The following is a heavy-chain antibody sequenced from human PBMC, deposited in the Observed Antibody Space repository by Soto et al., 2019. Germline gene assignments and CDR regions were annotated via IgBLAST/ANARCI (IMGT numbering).Heavy chain of an antibody. CDR1: GYTLNELS. D-gene: IGHD3-22*01. CDR2: FDPEDGET. J-gene: IGHJ4*02. Sequence: ASVKVSCKVSGYTLNELSMHWVRQAPGKGLEWMGGFDPEDGETIYAQKFQGRVTMTEDTYTDTAYMELRSLRSDDTAVYYCARDRLRGYDSSGFYSWGQGTMVTVSS. V-gene: IGHV1-24*01. CDR3: ARDRLRGYDSSGFYS.